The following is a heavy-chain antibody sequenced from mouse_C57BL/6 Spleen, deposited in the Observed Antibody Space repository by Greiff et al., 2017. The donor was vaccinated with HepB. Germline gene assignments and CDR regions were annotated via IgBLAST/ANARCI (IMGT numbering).Heavy chain of an antibody. CDR2: ISGGGGNT. D-gene: IGHD1-1*01. CDR3: ARGVLRQYFDV. CDR1: GFTFSSYT. Sequence: EVQLVESGGGLVKPGGSLKLSCAASGFTFSSYTMSWVRQTPEKRLEWVATISGGGGNTYYPDSVKGRFTISRDNAKNTLYLQMSSLRSEDTALYYCARGVLRQYFDVWGTGTTVTVSS. V-gene: IGHV5-9*01. J-gene: IGHJ1*03.